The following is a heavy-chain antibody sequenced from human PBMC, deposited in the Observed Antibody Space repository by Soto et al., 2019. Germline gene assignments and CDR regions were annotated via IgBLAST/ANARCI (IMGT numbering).Heavy chain of an antibody. V-gene: IGHV3-33*01. CDR3: ARDYDSSGYPRYYFDY. Sequence: QVQLVESGGGVVQPGRSLRLSCAASGFTFSSYGMHWVRQAPGKGLEWVAVKYYADSVKGRFTISRDNSKNTLYLQMNSLRAEDTAVYYCARDYDSSGYPRYYFDYWGQGTLVTVSS. CDR2: K. CDR1: GFTFSSYG. J-gene: IGHJ4*02. D-gene: IGHD3-22*01.